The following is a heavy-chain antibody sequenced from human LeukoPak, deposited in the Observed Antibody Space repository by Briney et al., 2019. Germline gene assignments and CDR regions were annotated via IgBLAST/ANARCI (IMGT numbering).Heavy chain of an antibody. CDR3: ARAGGAVAVQVGLDLRY. CDR1: GGIFSRYA. CDR2: IIPIFGTA. J-gene: IGHJ4*02. V-gene: IGHV1-69*05. D-gene: IGHD6-19*01. Sequence: SVKVSCKACGGIFSRYAISWVRQAPGQGLEWMGRIIPIFGTANYAQKFQGRVTITTDESTSTAYRELSSLRTEDTAVYYCARAGGAVAVQVGLDLRYWGQGTLVTVSS.